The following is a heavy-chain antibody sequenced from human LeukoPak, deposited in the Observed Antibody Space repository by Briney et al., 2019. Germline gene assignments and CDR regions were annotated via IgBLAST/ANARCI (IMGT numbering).Heavy chain of an antibody. CDR1: GFTFSDYY. CDR2: ISRSGSTI. Sequence: GGSLRLSCATSGFTFSDYYMSWIRQAPGKGLEWVSYISRSGSTIYYADPVKGRFTISRDNAKNSLYLQMNSLRAEDTAVYYCAREIVVVVAAIYYYYGMDVWGQGTTVTVSS. V-gene: IGHV3-11*01. J-gene: IGHJ6*02. CDR3: AREIVVVVAAIYYYYGMDV. D-gene: IGHD2-15*01.